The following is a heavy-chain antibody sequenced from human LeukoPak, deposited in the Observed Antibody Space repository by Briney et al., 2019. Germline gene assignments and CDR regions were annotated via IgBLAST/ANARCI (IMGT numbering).Heavy chain of an antibody. V-gene: IGHV1-46*01. Sequence: ASVKVSCKASGYTFTSYYMHWVRQAPGQGLEWMGIINPSGGSTSYAQKFQGRVTMTRDTSTSTVYMELSSLRSEDTAVYYCARGSGGSGSYYDRSSPERDAFDIWGQGTMVTVSS. CDR1: GYTFTSYY. CDR2: INPSGGST. CDR3: ARGSGGSGSYYDRSSPERDAFDI. D-gene: IGHD3-10*01. J-gene: IGHJ3*02.